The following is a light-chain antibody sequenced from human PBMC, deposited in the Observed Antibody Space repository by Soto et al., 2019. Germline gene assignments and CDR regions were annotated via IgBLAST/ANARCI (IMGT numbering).Light chain of an antibody. CDR1: QSFSSNY. Sequence: EIVLTQSPDTLSLSPGERATLSCRASQSFSSNYLAWYQHKPGQTPRLLIYDASTRATGIPDRFSGSGSGTDFTLTISRLEPEDCAVYYCQQYGRSPHCTFGQGTKVEIK. V-gene: IGKV3-20*01. CDR2: DAS. J-gene: IGKJ1*01. CDR3: QQYGRSPHCT.